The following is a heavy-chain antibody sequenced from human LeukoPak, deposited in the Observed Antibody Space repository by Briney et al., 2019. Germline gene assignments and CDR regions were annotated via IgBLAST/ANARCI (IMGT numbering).Heavy chain of an antibody. J-gene: IGHJ4*02. CDR3: ARRRGYSGLDY. D-gene: IGHD5-12*01. CDR2: IIPILGIA. V-gene: IGHV1-69*04. CDR1: GGTFSSYA. Sequence: SVKVSCKASGGTFSSYAISWVRQAPGQGVEWMGRIIPILGIANYAQKFQGRVTITADKSTSTAYMELSSLRSEDTAVYYCARRRGYSGLDYWGQGTLVTVSS.